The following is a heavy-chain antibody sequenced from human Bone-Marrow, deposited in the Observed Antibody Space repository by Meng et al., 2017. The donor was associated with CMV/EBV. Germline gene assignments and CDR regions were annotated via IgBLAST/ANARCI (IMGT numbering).Heavy chain of an antibody. V-gene: IGHV1-46*01. CDR3: ARDRSRYCSSTSCRYGMDV. J-gene: IGHJ6*02. D-gene: IGHD2-2*01. CDR1: GYTFTSYY. CDR2: INPSGGST. Sequence: ASVKVSCKASGYTFTSYYMHWVRQAPGQGLEWMGIINPSGGSTSYAQKFQGRVTMTRDTSTSTVYMELSSLRSEDTAVYYCARDRSRYCSSTSCRYGMDVWGQGTTVTVSS.